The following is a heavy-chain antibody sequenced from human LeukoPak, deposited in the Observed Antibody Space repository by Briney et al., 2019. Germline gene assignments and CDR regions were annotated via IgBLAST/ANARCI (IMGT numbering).Heavy chain of an antibody. CDR2: IIPIFGTA. CDR3: ARDSYYYDSRVDFVDYYYYYMDV. D-gene: IGHD3-22*01. CDR1: GYTFTGYY. Sequence: SVKVSCKASGYTFTGYYMHWVRQAPGQGLEWMGGIIPIFGTANYAQKFQGRVTITADESTSTAYMELSSLRSEDTAVYYCARDSYYYDSRVDFVDYYYYYMDVWGKGTTVTVSS. J-gene: IGHJ6*03. V-gene: IGHV1-69*13.